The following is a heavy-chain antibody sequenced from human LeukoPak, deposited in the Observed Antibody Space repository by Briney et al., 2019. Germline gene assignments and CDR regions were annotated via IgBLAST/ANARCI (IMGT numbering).Heavy chain of an antibody. CDR2: IYYSGST. CDR3: ARFSSSWYGVDV. V-gene: IGHV4-61*03. D-gene: IGHD6-13*01. J-gene: IGHJ6*04. Sequence: WIGYIYYSGSTNYNPSLKSRVTISVDTSKNHFSLKLSSVTAADTAVYYCARFSSSWYGVDVWGKGITVTVSS.